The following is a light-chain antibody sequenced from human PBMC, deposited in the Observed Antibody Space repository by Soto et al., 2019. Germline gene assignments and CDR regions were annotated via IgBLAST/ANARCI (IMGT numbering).Light chain of an antibody. V-gene: IGKV1-5*03. CDR2: KAS. CDR3: QQYYTYPLT. CDR1: QSISTW. Sequence: DIQMTQSPSTLSASVGDRVTITCRASQSISTWLAWYQQKPGKAPKLLIYKASNLEDGVPSRFSGSGSGTEFTITISSLQPDDFAPYYCQQYYTYPLTFGGGTTVEIK. J-gene: IGKJ4*01.